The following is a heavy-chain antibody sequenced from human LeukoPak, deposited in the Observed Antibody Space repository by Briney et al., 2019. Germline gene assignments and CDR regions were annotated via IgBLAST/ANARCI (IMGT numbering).Heavy chain of an antibody. V-gene: IGHV3-48*01. J-gene: IGHJ6*03. CDR2: ISSSSSTI. Sequence: GGSLRLSCVASGFTFSSYGMHWVRKAPAKGLEWDSYISSSSSTISYADSVKGRFTISRDNSKNTLYLQMNSLRAEDTAVYYCAKWRVVPAATHYYYYYMDVWGKGTTVTVSS. CDR1: GFTFSSYG. CDR3: AKWRVVPAATHYYYYYMDV. D-gene: IGHD2-2*01.